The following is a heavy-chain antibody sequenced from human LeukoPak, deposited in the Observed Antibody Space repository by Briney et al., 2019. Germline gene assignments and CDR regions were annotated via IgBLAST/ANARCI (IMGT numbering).Heavy chain of an antibody. D-gene: IGHD6-6*01. CDR1: GFTFSSYA. CDR3: ARDRAPKYSSSSWDYYYYYMDV. J-gene: IGHJ6*03. V-gene: IGHV3-23*01. Sequence: GGSLSLSCAASGFTFSSYAMSWVRQAPGKGLEWVSAISGSGGSTYYADSVKGRFTFSRDNSKNTLYLQMNSLRAEDTAVYYCARDRAPKYSSSSWDYYYYYMDVWGKGTTVTVSS. CDR2: ISGSGGST.